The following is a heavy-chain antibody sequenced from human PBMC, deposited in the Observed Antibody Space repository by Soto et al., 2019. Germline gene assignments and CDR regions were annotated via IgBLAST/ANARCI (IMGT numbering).Heavy chain of an antibody. CDR1: GGSISSGGYY. CDR3: ARAVVVVSNWFDP. Sequence: QVQLQESGPGLVKPSQTLSLTCTVSGGSISSGGYYWSWIRQHPGKGLEWIGYIYYSGSTYYNPSLKSRVTISVDTSKNQFYLKLSSVTAADTAVYYCARAVVVVSNWFDPWGQGTLVTVSS. CDR2: IYYSGST. V-gene: IGHV4-31*03. D-gene: IGHD2-15*01. J-gene: IGHJ5*02.